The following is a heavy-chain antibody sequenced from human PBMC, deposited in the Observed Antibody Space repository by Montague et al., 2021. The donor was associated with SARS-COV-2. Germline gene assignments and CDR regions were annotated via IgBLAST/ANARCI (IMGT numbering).Heavy chain of an antibody. CDR1: GFTFSNYA. CDR2: IYSGGSST. D-gene: IGHD3-3*01. CDR3: AKGPHYDFWSGYYFDY. J-gene: IGHJ4*02. V-gene: IGHV3-23*03. Sequence: SLRLSCAASGFTFSNYAMSWVRQAPGKGLEWVSVIYSGGSSTYYADSVKGRFTISRDNSKNTLYLQMNSLRAEDTAVYYCAKGPHYDFWSGYYFDYWGQGTLVTVSS.